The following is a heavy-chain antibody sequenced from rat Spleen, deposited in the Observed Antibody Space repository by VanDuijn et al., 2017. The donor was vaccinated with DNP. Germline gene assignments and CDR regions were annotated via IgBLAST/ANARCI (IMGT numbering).Heavy chain of an antibody. V-gene: IGHV5-20*01. CDR3: TTEAGDY. J-gene: IGHJ2*01. CDR2: ISYDGSSA. Sequence: EVQLVESGGGLVQPGRSLKLSCTASGFTFSNYDMAWVRQAPTKGLEWVATISYDGSSAYCRDSVKGRFTISRDNAKSTLYLQMDSLRSEDTATYYCTTEAGDYWGQGVMVTVSS. CDR1: GFTFSNYD.